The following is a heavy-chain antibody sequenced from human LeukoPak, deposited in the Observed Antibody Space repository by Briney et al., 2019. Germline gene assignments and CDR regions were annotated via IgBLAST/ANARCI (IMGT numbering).Heavy chain of an antibody. Sequence: SGPTLVKPTQTLTLTCTFSGFSLSTSGVGVGWIRQPPGKALEWLALFYLDDDKRYSPSLKSRLTITKDTSKNQVDLTMTHMDPVDTATYFCAHSQYSYGYLDYWGQGTLVTVSS. CDR2: FYLDDDK. D-gene: IGHD5-18*01. CDR1: GFSLSTSGVG. J-gene: IGHJ4*02. CDR3: AHSQYSYGYLDY. V-gene: IGHV2-5*02.